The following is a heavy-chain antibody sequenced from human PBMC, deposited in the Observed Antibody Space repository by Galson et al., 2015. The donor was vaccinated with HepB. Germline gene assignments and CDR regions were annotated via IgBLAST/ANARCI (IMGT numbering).Heavy chain of an antibody. Sequence: SLRLSCAASGFTFDDYAMHWVRQAPGKGLEWVSGISWNSGSIGYADSVKGRFTISRDNAKNSLYLQMNSLRAEDTALYYCAKDMEGGVAGKAWYFDLWGRGTLVTVSS. CDR1: GFTFDDYA. CDR3: AKDMEGGVAGKAWYFDL. CDR2: ISWNSGSI. V-gene: IGHV3-9*01. J-gene: IGHJ2*01. D-gene: IGHD6-19*01.